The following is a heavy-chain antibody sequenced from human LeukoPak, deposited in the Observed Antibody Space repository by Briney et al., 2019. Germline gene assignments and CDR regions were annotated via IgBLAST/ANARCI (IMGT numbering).Heavy chain of an antibody. J-gene: IGHJ4*02. D-gene: IGHD5-18*01. CDR1: GFTFSSYS. Sequence: GGSLRLSCAASGFTFSSYSMNWVRQAPGKGLEWVSSISSSSSTIYDADSVKGRFTISRDNAKNSLYLQMNSLRDEDTAVYYCARERGYSYGYSDYWGQGTLVTVSS. CDR2: ISSSSSTI. CDR3: ARERGYSYGYSDY. V-gene: IGHV3-48*02.